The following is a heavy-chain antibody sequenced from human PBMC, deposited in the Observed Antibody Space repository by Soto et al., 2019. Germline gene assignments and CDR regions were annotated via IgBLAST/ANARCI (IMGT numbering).Heavy chain of an antibody. CDR1: GFTFSSND. J-gene: IGHJ6*02. D-gene: IGHD1-1*01. Sequence: PGGSLRLSCAASGFTFSSNDMHWVRQAPGKGLEWVAVISYDGSNKYYADSVKGRFTISRDNSKNTLYLQMNSLRAEDTAVYYCARDRLRYNWNEFPYCYYGMAVWGQGTTLTVSS. V-gene: IGHV3-30-3*01. CDR2: ISYDGSNK. CDR3: ARDRLRYNWNEFPYCYYGMAV.